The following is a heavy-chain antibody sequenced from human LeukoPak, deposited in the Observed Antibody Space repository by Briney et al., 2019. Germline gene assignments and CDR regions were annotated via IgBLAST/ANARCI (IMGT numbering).Heavy chain of an antibody. V-gene: IGHV4-4*02. CDR3: ARGSRGWYSHFDY. D-gene: IGHD6-19*01. Sequence: GSLRLSCAASGFTFSSYAMSWVRQPPGKGLEWIGEIYHSGSTNYNPSLKSRVTISVDKSKNQFSLKLSSVTAADTAVYYCARGSRGWYSHFDYWGQGTLVTVSS. CDR2: IYHSGST. J-gene: IGHJ4*02. CDR1: GFTFSSYAM.